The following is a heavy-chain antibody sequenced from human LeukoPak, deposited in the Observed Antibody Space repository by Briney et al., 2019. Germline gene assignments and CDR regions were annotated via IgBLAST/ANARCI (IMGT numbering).Heavy chain of an antibody. J-gene: IGHJ4*02. Sequence: PGGSLRLSCAASGFTFSSYAMSWVRQAPGKGLEWVSAISGSGGSTYYADSVKGRFTISRDNSKNTPYLQMNSLRAEDTAVYYCAKAGDLAVAGTLFDYWGQGTLVTVSS. V-gene: IGHV3-23*01. CDR2: ISGSGGST. D-gene: IGHD6-19*01. CDR3: AKAGDLAVAGTLFDY. CDR1: GFTFSSYA.